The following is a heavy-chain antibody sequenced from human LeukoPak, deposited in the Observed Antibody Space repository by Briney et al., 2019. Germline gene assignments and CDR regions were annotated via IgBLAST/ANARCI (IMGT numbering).Heavy chain of an antibody. J-gene: IGHJ4*02. CDR2: INDDGNEE. Sequence: GGSLRLSCAASGFTFSSSWMTWVRQAPGKGLEWVAHINDDGNEEYYVDSVKGRFTIYRDNAKNSLYLQMNSLRAEDTAVFYCARWNNDWEFDYWGQGTLVSVSS. CDR3: ARWNNDWEFDY. CDR1: GFTFSSSW. D-gene: IGHD1/OR15-1a*01. V-gene: IGHV3-7*05.